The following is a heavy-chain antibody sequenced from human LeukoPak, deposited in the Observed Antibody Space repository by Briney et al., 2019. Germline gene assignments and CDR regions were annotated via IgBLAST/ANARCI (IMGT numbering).Heavy chain of an antibody. V-gene: IGHV1-69*05. CDR2: IIPIFGTA. D-gene: IGHD6-6*01. CDR1: GGTFSSYA. Sequence: SVKVSCKASGGTFSSYAISWVRQAPGQGLEWMGGIIPIFGTANYAQKFQGRVTITTDESTSTAYMELSSLRSEDTAVYYCARGGYSSSSKWYYFDYWGQGTLVTVSS. J-gene: IGHJ4*02. CDR3: ARGGYSSSSKWYYFDY.